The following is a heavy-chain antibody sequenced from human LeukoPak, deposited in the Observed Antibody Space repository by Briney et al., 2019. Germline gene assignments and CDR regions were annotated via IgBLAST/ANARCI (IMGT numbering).Heavy chain of an antibody. CDR2: IYYSGST. V-gene: IGHV4-30-4*08. CDR3: AREPPGYYYYYMDV. Sequence: SQTLSLTCTVSGGSISSGDYYWSWIRQPPGKGLDWIGYIYYSGSTYYNPSLKSRVTISVDTSKNQFSLRLSSVTAADTAVYYCAREPPGYYYYYMDVWGKGTTVAVSS. J-gene: IGHJ6*03. CDR1: GGSISSGDYY.